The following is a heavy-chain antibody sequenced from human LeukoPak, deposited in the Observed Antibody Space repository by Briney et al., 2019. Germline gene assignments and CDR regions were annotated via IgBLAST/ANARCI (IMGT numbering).Heavy chain of an antibody. J-gene: IGHJ4*02. CDR1: GGSISSSSYY. CDR3: ARTTVTTHFDY. CDR2: IYYSGT. Sequence: PSETLSFTCTVSGGSISSSSYYWGWIRQPPRKGLEWIGSIYYSGTYYNPSLKSRVTISVDTSKNQFSLKLSSVTAADTAMYYCARTTVTTHFDYWGQGTLVTVSS. D-gene: IGHD4-17*01. V-gene: IGHV4-39*01.